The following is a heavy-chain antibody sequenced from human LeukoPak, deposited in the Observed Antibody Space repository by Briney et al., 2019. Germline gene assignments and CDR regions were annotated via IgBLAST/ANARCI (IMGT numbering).Heavy chain of an antibody. CDR3: ARQTGSGLFILP. V-gene: IGHV4-39*01. J-gene: IGHJ4*02. CDR2: IYYSGNT. D-gene: IGHD3/OR15-3a*01. CDR1: GGSISSFY. Sequence: SETLSLTCTVSGGSISSFYWSWIRQPPGKGLEWIGSIYYSGNTYYNASLKSQVSISMDTSKNQFSLRLTSVTAADTAVYYCARQTGSGLFILPGGQGTLVTVSS.